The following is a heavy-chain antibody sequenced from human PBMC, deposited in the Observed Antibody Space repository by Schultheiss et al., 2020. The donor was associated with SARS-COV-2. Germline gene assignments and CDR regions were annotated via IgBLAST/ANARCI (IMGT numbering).Heavy chain of an antibody. CDR1: GYTFTSYA. CDR3: ASFHWYYGSGNNGVDV. CDR2: INAGNGNT. D-gene: IGHD3-10*01. J-gene: IGHJ6*02. V-gene: IGHV1-3*01. Sequence: ASVKVSCKASGYTFTSYAMHWVRQAPGQRLEWMGWINAGNGNTKYSQKFQGRVTITRDTSANTAYMELNSLRSEDTAVYYCASFHWYYGSGNNGVDVWGQGTTVTVSS.